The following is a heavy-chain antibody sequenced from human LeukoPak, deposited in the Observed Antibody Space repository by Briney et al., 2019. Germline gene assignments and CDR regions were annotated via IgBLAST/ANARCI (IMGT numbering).Heavy chain of an antibody. D-gene: IGHD3-22*01. Sequence: GRSLRLSCAASVFTFSRYTIHWVRRAPGKGLEWVAVISYDGSNKYYADSVKGRFTISRDNSKNTLYLQMNSLRAEDTAVYYCACEENSSGYSFDYWGQGTLVTVSS. J-gene: IGHJ4*02. CDR1: VFTFSRYT. CDR3: ACEENSSGYSFDY. V-gene: IGHV3-30-3*01. CDR2: ISYDGSNK.